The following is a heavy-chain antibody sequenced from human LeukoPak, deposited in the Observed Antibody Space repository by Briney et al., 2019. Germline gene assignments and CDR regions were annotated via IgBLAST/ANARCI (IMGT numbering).Heavy chain of an antibody. D-gene: IGHD6-13*01. CDR2: IIPIFGTA. CDR1: GGTFSSYA. Sequence: ASVKVSCKASGGTFSSYAISWVRQAPGQGLEWMGGIIPIFGTANYAQKFQGRVTITADESTSTAYMELSSLRSEDTAVYYCARDGSRIAAAGDQYYFDYWGQGTLVTVSS. J-gene: IGHJ4*02. V-gene: IGHV1-69*13. CDR3: ARDGSRIAAAGDQYYFDY.